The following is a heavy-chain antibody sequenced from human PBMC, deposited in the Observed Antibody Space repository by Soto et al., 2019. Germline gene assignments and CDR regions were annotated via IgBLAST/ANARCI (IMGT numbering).Heavy chain of an antibody. Sequence: QVQLVQSGAEVKKPGSSVKVSCKASGGTFSSYAISWVRQAPGQGLEWMGGIIPIFGTANYAQKFQGRVTITADESTSTAYMELSSLRSEDTAGYYCARDFFEWERRGAGAYDYRGQGTLVTVSS. J-gene: IGHJ4*02. CDR3: ARDFFEWERRGAGAYDY. CDR2: IIPIFGTA. CDR1: GGTFSSYA. V-gene: IGHV1-69*01. D-gene: IGHD3-3*01.